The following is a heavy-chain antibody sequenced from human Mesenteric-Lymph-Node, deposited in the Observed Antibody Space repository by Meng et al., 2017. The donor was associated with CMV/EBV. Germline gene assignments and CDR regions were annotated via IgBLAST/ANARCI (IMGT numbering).Heavy chain of an antibody. J-gene: IGHJ3*02. V-gene: IGHV3-20*04. CDR1: GFIFDDYG. Sequence: GGSLRLSCAASGFIFDDYGMSWVRQGPGKGLEWVSSINWNGESTGYADSVKGRFTISRDNAKNSLYLQMNSLRAEDTAVYYCARTYSSSLQKEKGDAFDIWGQGTMVTVSS. D-gene: IGHD6-13*01. CDR3: ARTYSSSLQKEKGDAFDI. CDR2: INWNGEST.